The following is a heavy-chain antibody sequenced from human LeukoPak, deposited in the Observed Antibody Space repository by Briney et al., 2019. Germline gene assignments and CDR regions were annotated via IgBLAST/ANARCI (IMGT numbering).Heavy chain of an antibody. CDR1: GFTFDDYA. J-gene: IGHJ4*02. CDR3: TKEPLDY. V-gene: IGHV3-43D*03. CDR2: ISWDSGST. Sequence: PGGSLRLSCAASGFTFDDYAMHWVRQAPGKGLEWVSLISWDSGSTYYADSVKGRFTISRDNAKNSLYLQMNSLRAEDMALYYCTKEPLDYWGQGTLVTVSS.